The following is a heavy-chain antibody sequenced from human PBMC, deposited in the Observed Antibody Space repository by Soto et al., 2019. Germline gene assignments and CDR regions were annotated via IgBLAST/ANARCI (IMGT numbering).Heavy chain of an antibody. CDR3: ARGPPMVRGVMGYYGMDV. V-gene: IGHV1-18*01. D-gene: IGHD3-10*01. Sequence: ASVKVSCKASGYTFTSYGISWVRQAPGQGLEWMGWISAYNGNTNYAQKLQGRVTMTTDTSTSTAYMELRSLRSDDTAVYYCARGPPMVRGVMGYYGMDVWGQGTPVTVYS. CDR1: GYTFTSYG. CDR2: ISAYNGNT. J-gene: IGHJ6*02.